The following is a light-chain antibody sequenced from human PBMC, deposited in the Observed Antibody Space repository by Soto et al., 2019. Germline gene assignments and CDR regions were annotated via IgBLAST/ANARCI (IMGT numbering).Light chain of an antibody. J-gene: IGKJ1*01. CDR3: HQYGGSPGT. Sequence: EIVLTQSPGTLSLSPGERATLSCRASQSVSSNYLAWYQQRPGQAPRLLIYDASSRATGVPDRFSGSGSGIVFTLTISRLEPEDFAVYYCHQYGGSPGTLGQGTKVEIK. CDR1: QSVSSNY. V-gene: IGKV3-20*01. CDR2: DAS.